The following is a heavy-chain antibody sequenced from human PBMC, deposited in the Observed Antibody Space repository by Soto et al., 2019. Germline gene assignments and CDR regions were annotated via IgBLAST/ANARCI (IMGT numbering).Heavy chain of an antibody. Sequence: PGGSLRLSCAAPGFCFRDYYVNWVRQAPGKGLEWVGRTRNKASSYTTDYAAFVKGRFTISRDDSKNLIYLQMNSLKTEDTAVYYCAREGSSSGPDYEYWGQGT. CDR3: AREGSSSGPDYEY. D-gene: IGHD3-22*01. V-gene: IGHV3-72*01. CDR1: GFCFRDYY. CDR2: TRNKASSYTT. J-gene: IGHJ4*02.